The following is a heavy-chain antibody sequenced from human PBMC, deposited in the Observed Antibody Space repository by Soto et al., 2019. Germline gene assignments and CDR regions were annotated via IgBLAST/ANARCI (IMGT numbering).Heavy chain of an antibody. V-gene: IGHV3-33*01. CDR1: GFTFSSYG. CDR3: ARDGYNWNYVIDY. D-gene: IGHD1-7*01. CDR2: IWYDGSNK. J-gene: IGHJ4*02. Sequence: LRLSCAASGFTFSSYGMHWVRQAPGKGLEWVAVIWYDGSNKYYADSVKGRFTISRDNSKNTLYLQMNSPRAEDTAVYYCARDGYNWNYVIDYWGQGTLVTVS.